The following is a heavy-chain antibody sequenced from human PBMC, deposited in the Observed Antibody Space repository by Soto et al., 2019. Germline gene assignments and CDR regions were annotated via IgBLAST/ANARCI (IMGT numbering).Heavy chain of an antibody. CDR2: IIPIYGTA. J-gene: IGHJ4*02. CDR1: GGTFSSYA. D-gene: IGHD6-13*01. V-gene: IGHV1-69*01. Sequence: QVQLVQSGAEVKKPGSSVKVSCKASGGTFSSYAISWVRQAPGQGLEWMGGIIPIYGTANYAQKFQGRVTITADEFTSTVYMELSSLRSEDTAVYYCATSLRAYGSSFDYWGQGTLVTVSS. CDR3: ATSLRAYGSSFDY.